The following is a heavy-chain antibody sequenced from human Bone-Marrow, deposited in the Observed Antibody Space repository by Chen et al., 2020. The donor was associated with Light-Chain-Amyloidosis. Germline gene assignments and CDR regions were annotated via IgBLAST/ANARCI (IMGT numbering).Heavy chain of an antibody. CDR1: GFTFEDYA. D-gene: IGHD1-26*01. CDR3: TKDMGVTTAGLGY. J-gene: IGHJ4*02. CDR2: ICWESTNR. V-gene: IGHV3-9*01. Sequence: EMQLVDSGGGLVQPGGSLRLSCAASGFTFEDYAMHWVRQVPGKGLEWVAGICWESTNRGYADSVRGRFTISRDNAKNSRYLQMNSLRIEDTALYFCTKDMGVTTAGLGYWGQGTLVTVSS.